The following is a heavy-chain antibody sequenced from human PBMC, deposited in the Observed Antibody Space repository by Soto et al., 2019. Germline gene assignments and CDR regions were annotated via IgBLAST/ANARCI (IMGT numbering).Heavy chain of an antibody. D-gene: IGHD3-3*01. CDR2: IWYDGSNK. CDR1: GFTFSSYG. CDR3: ARDRGITIFGVVRIHWFDP. J-gene: IGHJ5*02. Sequence: ESGGGVVQPGRSLRLSCAASGFTFSSYGMHWVRQAPGKGLEWVAVIWYDGSNKYYADSVKGRFTISRDNSKNTLYLQMNSLRAEDTAVYYCARDRGITIFGVVRIHWFDPWGQGTLVTVSS. V-gene: IGHV3-33*01.